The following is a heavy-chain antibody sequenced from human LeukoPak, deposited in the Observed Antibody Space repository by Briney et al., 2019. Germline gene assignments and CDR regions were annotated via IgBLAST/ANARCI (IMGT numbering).Heavy chain of an antibody. D-gene: IGHD6-13*01. CDR3: ARWAGAAAFDY. CDR2: ISSNGGST. V-gene: IGHV3-64*01. Sequence: GGSLRLSCAASGFTFSSYAMHCVRQAPGKGLEYVSAISSNGGSTYYANSVKGRFTISRDNSKNTLYLQMGSLRAEDMAVYYCARWAGAAAFDYWGQGTLVTVSP. CDR1: GFTFSSYA. J-gene: IGHJ4*02.